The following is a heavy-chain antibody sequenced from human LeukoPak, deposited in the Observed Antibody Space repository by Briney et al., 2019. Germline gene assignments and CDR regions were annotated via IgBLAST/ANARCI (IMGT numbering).Heavy chain of an antibody. CDR3: ARDLRYTVTTLDV. J-gene: IGHJ6*02. D-gene: IGHD4-17*01. Sequence: SQTLSLTCTVSGASVNSGDYYWSWIRQPPGKGLEWIGYIYYRGSTCYNPSLKSRVRVSVDTSKNQFSLKLSSVTAAGTAVYYCARDLRYTVTTLDVWGQGTTVTVSS. CDR1: GASVNSGDYY. CDR2: IYYRGST. V-gene: IGHV4-30-4*01.